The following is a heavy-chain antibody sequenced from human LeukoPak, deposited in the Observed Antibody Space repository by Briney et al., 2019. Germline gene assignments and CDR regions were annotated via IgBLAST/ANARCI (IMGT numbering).Heavy chain of an antibody. CDR1: GFTFSSYA. CDR3: AKNAKQWLVVDY. CDR2: ISGSGGST. Sequence: GGSLRLSCAASGFTFSSYAMSWVRQAPGKGLEWVSGISGSGGSTYYADAVKGRFTISRDNSKNTLYLQMNSLRVEDTAVYYCAKNAKQWLVVDYWGQGTLVTVSS. V-gene: IGHV3-23*01. J-gene: IGHJ4*02. D-gene: IGHD6-19*01.